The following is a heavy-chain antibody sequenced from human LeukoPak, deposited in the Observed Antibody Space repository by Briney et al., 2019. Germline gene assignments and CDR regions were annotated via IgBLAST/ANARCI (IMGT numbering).Heavy chain of an antibody. Sequence: PSETLSLTCTLSGGSLNSGSYYWNWIRQPPGKGLEGIGLVYYSGSTNYHPSRKTRVTTSVDTSKTQFSLEMTSVTAADTAVYSCARDHDSYCLFDYWGPGTLVTVSS. J-gene: IGHJ4*02. CDR3: ARDHDSYCLFDY. CDR2: VYYSGST. V-gene: IGHV4-61*01. D-gene: IGHD2-21*02. CDR1: GGSLNSGSYY.